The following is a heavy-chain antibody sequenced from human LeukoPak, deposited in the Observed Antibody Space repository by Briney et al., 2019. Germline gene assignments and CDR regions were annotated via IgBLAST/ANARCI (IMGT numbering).Heavy chain of an antibody. CDR1: GYTLTELS. V-gene: IGHV1-24*01. D-gene: IGHD3-10*01. Sequence: ASVTVSCKVSGYTLTELSMHWVRQAPGKGLEWMGGFDPEDGETIYAQKFQGRVTMTEDTSTDTAYMQLSSLRSEDTAVYYCATEGADYGSGSKTFDYWGQGTLVTVSS. CDR2: FDPEDGET. CDR3: ATEGADYGSGSKTFDY. J-gene: IGHJ4*02.